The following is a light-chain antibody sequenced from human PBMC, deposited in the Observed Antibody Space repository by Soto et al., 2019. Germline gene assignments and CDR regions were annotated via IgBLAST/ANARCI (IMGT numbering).Light chain of an antibody. CDR2: DAS. Sequence: DIQMTQSPSTLSASVGDRVTITCRASQRISSWLAWYQQKPGKAPKLLIYDASSLESWVPSRFSDSGSGTEFTLTISSLQPDDFATYYCQQYTSYGIYTFGQGTKLEIK. CDR3: QQYTSYGIYT. V-gene: IGKV1-5*01. CDR1: QRISSW. J-gene: IGKJ2*01.